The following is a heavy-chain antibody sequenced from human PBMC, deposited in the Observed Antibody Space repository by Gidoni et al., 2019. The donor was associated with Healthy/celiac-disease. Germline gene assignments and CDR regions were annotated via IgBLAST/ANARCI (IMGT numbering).Heavy chain of an antibody. D-gene: IGHD3-10*01. J-gene: IGHJ4*02. CDR2: IWYDGSNK. CDR3: ARGGPMVRGVIGIDY. Sequence: QVQLVESGGGVVQPGSSLRLSCAASGFTFSSYGMHWVRQAPGKGLEWVAVIWYDGSNKYYADSVKGRFTISRDNSKNTLYLQMNSLRAEDTAVYYCARGGPMVRGVIGIDYWGQGTLVTVSS. V-gene: IGHV3-33*01. CDR1: GFTFSSYG.